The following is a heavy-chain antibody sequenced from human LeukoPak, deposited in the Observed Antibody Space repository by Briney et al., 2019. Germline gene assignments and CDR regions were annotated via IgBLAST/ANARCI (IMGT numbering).Heavy chain of an antibody. J-gene: IGHJ4*02. V-gene: IGHV1-8*03. CDR1: GYTFTSYE. CDR2: MNPNSGNT. CDR3: TRGGSSSGYDY. D-gene: IGHD3-22*01. Sequence: ASVKVSCKASGYTFTSYEINWVRQATGQGIEWMGWMNPNSGNTGYAQKFQGKVTITRNTSISTAYMELSSLRSEDTAVYYCTRGGSSSGYDYWGQGTLVTVSS.